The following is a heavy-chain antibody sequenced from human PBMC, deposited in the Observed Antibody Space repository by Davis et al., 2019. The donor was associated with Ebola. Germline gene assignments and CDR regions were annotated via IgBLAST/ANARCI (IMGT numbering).Heavy chain of an antibody. V-gene: IGHV1-18*01. CDR2: ISAYNGNT. CDR3: ARHDGRLSASGWFSYYYGLDV. D-gene: IGHD3-16*01. J-gene: IGHJ6*02. CDR1: GYTFTSYG. Sequence: ASVKVSCKASGYTFTSYGISWVRQAPGQGLEWMGWISAYNGNTNYAQKLQGRVTMTTDTSTSTAYMELRSLRSDDTAVYYCARHDGRLSASGWFSYYYGLDVWGQGTTVTVSS.